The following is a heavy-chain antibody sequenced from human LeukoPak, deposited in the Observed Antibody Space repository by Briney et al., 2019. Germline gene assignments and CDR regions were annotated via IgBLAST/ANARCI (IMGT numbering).Heavy chain of an antibody. V-gene: IGHV3-15*07. CDR3: ATDFYDTT. Sequence: GGSLRLSCAASGFTFSNAWMNWVRQAPGKGLEWVGRIRSNSDGGTIDYAAPVKGRFALSRDDSKSTLYLQMSSLQTEDTAVYYCATDFYDTTWGQGTLVTVSS. J-gene: IGHJ5*02. CDR1: GFTFSNAW. CDR2: IRSNSDGGTI. D-gene: IGHD3-22*01.